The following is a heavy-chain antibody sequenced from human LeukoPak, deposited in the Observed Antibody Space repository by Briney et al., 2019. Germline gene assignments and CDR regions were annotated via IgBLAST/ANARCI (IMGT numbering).Heavy chain of an antibody. D-gene: IGHD1-26*01. Sequence: SETLSLTCTVSGGSISSSSYYWGWIRQPAGKGLELIGSIDYGGSTYDNPSLKGRVTISVDTSMNQFSLKLSSVTAADTAVYYCARHGASYYFDYWGQGTLVTVSS. CDR3: ARHGASYYFDY. CDR1: GGSISSSSYY. J-gene: IGHJ4*02. V-gene: IGHV4-39*01. CDR2: IDYGGST.